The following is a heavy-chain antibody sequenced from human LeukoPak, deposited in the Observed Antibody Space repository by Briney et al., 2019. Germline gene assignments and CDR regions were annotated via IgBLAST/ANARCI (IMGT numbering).Heavy chain of an antibody. CDR2: FSYDGSTK. Sequence: GGSLRLSCAASGFTFSSYTMHWVRQAPGKGLEWVAVFSYDGSTKYYADSVKGRFTISRDNSKSTLFLQMNSLRAEDTAVYYCARAPYGGNSGSDFDYWGQGTLVTVSS. V-gene: IGHV3-30*04. CDR3: ARAPYGGNSGSDFDY. D-gene: IGHD4-23*01. J-gene: IGHJ4*02. CDR1: GFTFSSYT.